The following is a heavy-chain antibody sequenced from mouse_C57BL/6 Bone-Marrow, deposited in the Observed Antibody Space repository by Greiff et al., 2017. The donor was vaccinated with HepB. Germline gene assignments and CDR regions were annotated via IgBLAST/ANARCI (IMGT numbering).Heavy chain of an antibody. D-gene: IGHD1-1*01. J-gene: IGHJ4*01. CDR2: INPNNGGT. CDR1: GYTFTDYN. Sequence: EVQLQQSGPELVKPGASVKMSCKASGYTFTDYNMHWVKQSHGKSLEWIGYINPNNGGTSYNQKFKGKATLTVNKSSSTAYMELRSLTSEDSAVYYCARNYYGSRRYAMDYWGQGTSVTVSS. CDR3: ARNYYGSRRYAMDY. V-gene: IGHV1-22*01.